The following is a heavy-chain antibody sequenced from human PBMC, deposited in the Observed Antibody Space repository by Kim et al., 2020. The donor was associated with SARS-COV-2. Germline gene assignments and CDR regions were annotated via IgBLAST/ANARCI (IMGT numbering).Heavy chain of an antibody. CDR2: ISGSGGST. D-gene: IGHD6-19*01. V-gene: IGHV3-23*01. CDR3: AKDRASSGWKEVFDY. Sequence: GGSLRLSCAASGFTFSSYAMSWVRQAPGKGLEWVSAISGSGGSTYYADSVKGRFTISRDNSKNTLYLQMNSLRAEDTAVYYCAKDRASSGWKEVFDYWGQGTLVTVSS. J-gene: IGHJ4*02. CDR1: GFTFSSYA.